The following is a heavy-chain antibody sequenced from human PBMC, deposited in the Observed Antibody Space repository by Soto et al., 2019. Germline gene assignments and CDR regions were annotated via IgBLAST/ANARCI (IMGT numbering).Heavy chain of an antibody. J-gene: IGHJ6*02. CDR1: GFTFSSYG. CDR2: IWYDGSNK. D-gene: IGHD1-26*01. V-gene: IGHV3-33*01. CDR3: ARGPVSRSGSYLYYYYGMDV. Sequence: QVQLVESGGGVVQPGRSLRLSCAASGFTFSSYGMHWVRQAPGKGLEWVAVIWYDGSNKYYADSVKGRFTISRDNSKNTLYLQMNSLRAEDTAVYYCARGPVSRSGSYLYYYYGMDVWGQGITVTVSS.